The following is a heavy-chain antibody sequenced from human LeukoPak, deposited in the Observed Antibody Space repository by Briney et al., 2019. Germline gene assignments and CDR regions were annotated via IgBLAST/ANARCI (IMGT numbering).Heavy chain of an antibody. CDR2: IKSNPGGGTT. D-gene: IGHD2-15*01. CDR1: GLTYRNAW. V-gene: IGHV3-15*05. Sequence: GGSLRLSCVASGLTYRNAWMTWVRQAPGKGLEWVGRIKSNPGGGTTDFAASVKGRFFISRDDSKSTLSLQMNSLKIEDTAVYYCTTGGPHISGHPLDYWGQGIPVTVSS. CDR3: TTGGPHISGHPLDY. J-gene: IGHJ4*02.